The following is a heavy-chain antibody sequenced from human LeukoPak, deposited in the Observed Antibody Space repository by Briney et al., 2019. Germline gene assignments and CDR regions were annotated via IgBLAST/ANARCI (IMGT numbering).Heavy chain of an antibody. V-gene: IGHV3-30*18. D-gene: IGHD6-19*01. Sequence: GGSLRRSCAASGFTFSSYGMHWVRQAPGKGLEWVAVISYDGSNKYYADSVKGRFTISRDNYKNTLYLQMNTLSAEDTAVYYRAKTLQWPVHDYYGMDVWGQGTTVTVSS. J-gene: IGHJ6*02. CDR1: GFTFSSYG. CDR2: ISYDGSNK. CDR3: AKTLQWPVHDYYGMDV.